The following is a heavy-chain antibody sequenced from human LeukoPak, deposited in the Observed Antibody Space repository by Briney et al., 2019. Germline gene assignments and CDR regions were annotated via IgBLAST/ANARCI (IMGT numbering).Heavy chain of an antibody. CDR1: GGTFSSYA. Sequence: GASVKVSCKASGGTFSSYAISWVRQAPGQGLEWMGRIIPIFGTANYAQKFQGRVTITTDESTGTAYMELSSLRSEDTAVYYCARERESGYYDSSGYFDYWGQGTLVTVSS. V-gene: IGHV1-69*05. CDR3: ARERESGYYDSSGYFDY. CDR2: IIPIFGTA. J-gene: IGHJ4*02. D-gene: IGHD3-22*01.